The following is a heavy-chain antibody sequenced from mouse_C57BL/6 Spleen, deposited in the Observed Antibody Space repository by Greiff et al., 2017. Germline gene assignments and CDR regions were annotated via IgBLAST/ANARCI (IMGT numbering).Heavy chain of an antibody. CDR2: IYPGDGDT. Sequence: VQLQQSGAELVKPGASVKISCKASGYAFSSYWMNWVKQRPGKGLEWIGQIYPGDGDTNYNGKFKGKATLTADKSSSTAYMQLSSLTSEDSAVYFCARRTIVTTRWYFDVWGTGTTVTVS. J-gene: IGHJ1*03. V-gene: IGHV1-80*01. CDR1: GYAFSSYW. D-gene: IGHD2-5*01. CDR3: ARRTIVTTRWYFDV.